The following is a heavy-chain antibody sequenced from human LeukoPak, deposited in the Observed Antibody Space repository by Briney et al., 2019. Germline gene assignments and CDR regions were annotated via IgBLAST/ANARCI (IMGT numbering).Heavy chain of an antibody. V-gene: IGHV4-34*01. D-gene: IGHD6-19*01. CDR3: ARGRGSSGWYNDY. CDR1: GGSFSGYY. CDR2: INQSGST. J-gene: IGHJ4*02. Sequence: PSETLSLTCAVYGGSFSGYYWSWIRQPPGKGLEWIGEINQSGSTNYNPSLKSRVTTSVDTSKNQFPLKLSSVTAADTAVYYCARGRGSSGWYNDYWGQGTLVTVSS.